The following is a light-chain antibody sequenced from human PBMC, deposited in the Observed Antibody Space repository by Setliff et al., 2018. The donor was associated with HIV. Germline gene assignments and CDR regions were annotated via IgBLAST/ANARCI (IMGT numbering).Light chain of an antibody. CDR3: GSYTSTTSYV. Sequence: QSALTQPASVSGSPGQSITISCTGTSSDVGGYNYVSWYQQHPGKAPKLMIYEVSNRPSGVSDRFSGSKSGSTASLTISGLQAEDEADYYCGSYTSTTSYVFGSGTRSPS. V-gene: IGLV2-14*01. CDR2: EVS. J-gene: IGLJ1*01. CDR1: SSDVGGYNY.